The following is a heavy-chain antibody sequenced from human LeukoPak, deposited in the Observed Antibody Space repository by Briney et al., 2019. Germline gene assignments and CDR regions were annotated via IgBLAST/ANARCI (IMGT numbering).Heavy chain of an antibody. Sequence: GGSLRLSCAASGFTFSSYAMNWVRQAPGKGLEYVSAISSNGGSTYYASSVKGRFTISRDNAKNSLYLQMNSLRAEDTAVYYCAELGITMIGGVWGKGTTVTISS. CDR1: GFTFSSYA. CDR3: AELGITMIGGV. V-gene: IGHV3-64*01. CDR2: ISSNGGST. J-gene: IGHJ6*04. D-gene: IGHD3-10*02.